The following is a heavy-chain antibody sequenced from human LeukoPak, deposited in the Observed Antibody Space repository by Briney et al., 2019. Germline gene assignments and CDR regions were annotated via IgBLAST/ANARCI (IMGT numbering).Heavy chain of an antibody. Sequence: SETLSLTCTVSGGSISSYYWSWIRQPPGKGLEWIGYIYYSGSTNYNPSLKSRVTISVDTSKNQFSLKLSSVTAADTAVYYCARLREYYDFWSGYYTPSYFDYWGQGTLVTVSS. J-gene: IGHJ4*02. CDR1: GGSISSYY. V-gene: IGHV4-59*01. CDR2: IYYSGST. D-gene: IGHD3-3*01. CDR3: ARLREYYDFWSGYYTPSYFDY.